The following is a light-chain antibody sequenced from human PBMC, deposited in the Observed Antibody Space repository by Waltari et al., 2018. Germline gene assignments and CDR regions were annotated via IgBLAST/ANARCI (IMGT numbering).Light chain of an antibody. CDR1: QDIRNY. CDR2: DAF. J-gene: IGKJ1*01. Sequence: DIQMTQSPSSMSASVGDRVSITCQASQDIRNYLSWYQQKPGKAPKLLIYDAFNLPTGVPSRFSGSASGTDFTFTISSLQPEDIATYYCQQYKDLPRTFGQGTKVEVK. CDR3: QQYKDLPRT. V-gene: IGKV1-33*01.